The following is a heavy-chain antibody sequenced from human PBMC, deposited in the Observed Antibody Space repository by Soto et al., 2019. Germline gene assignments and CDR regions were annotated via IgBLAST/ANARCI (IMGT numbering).Heavy chain of an antibody. CDR1: GFTFSNAW. D-gene: IGHD4-17*01. V-gene: IGHV3-15*01. CDR3: TTSLGDYSTEYYYYYMDV. J-gene: IGHJ6*03. Sequence: GGSLRLSCAASGFTFSNAWMSWVRQAPGKGLEWVGCIKSKTDGGTTDYAAPVKGRFTIARDDSKNTLYLQMNSLKTEDTDVYDCTTSLGDYSTEYYYYYMDVWGKGTTVTVSS. CDR2: IKSKTDGGTT.